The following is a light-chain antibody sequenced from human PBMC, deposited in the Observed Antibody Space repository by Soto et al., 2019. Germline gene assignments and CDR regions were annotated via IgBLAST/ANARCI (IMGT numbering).Light chain of an antibody. V-gene: IGLV2-14*01. CDR2: DVY. CDR3: RSAAGINNYV. CDR1: SRDVGGFNY. Sequence: QAALPQPASVSGSPGQSITISCTGTSRDVGGFNYVSWYQQHPGKAPKLLIFDVYSRPSGISNRFSGSTSGNTASLTVSGLQAAEKADYCCRSAAGINNYVCGRGTKVSV. J-gene: IGLJ1*01.